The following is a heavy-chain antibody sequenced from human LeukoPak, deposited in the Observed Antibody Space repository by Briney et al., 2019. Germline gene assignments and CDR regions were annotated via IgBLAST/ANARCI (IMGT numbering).Heavy chain of an antibody. CDR1: GYTFTSYG. D-gene: IGHD3-22*01. CDR2: ISAYNGNT. Sequence: ASVKVSCKASGYTFTSYGISWVRRAPGQGLEWMGWISAYNGNTNYAQKLQGRVTMTTDTSTSTAYMELRSLRSDDTAAYYCARDVSDYYDSSGLGNWFDPWGQGTLVTVSS. CDR3: ARDVSDYYDSSGLGNWFDP. V-gene: IGHV1-18*01. J-gene: IGHJ5*02.